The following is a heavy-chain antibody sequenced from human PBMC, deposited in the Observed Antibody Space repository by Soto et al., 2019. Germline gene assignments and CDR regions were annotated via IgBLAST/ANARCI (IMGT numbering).Heavy chain of an antibody. CDR3: ARDQSYGYRDFDY. J-gene: IGHJ4*02. Sequence: PGGSLRLSCATSGFTFSSSAMTWVRQPPGKGLEWVSAISISGGSTYYADSVKGRFTISRDNSKDSLYLQMNSLRAEDTAVYYCARDQSYGYRDFDYWGQGILVTVSS. D-gene: IGHD5-18*01. V-gene: IGHV3-23*01. CDR2: ISISGGST. CDR1: GFTFSSSA.